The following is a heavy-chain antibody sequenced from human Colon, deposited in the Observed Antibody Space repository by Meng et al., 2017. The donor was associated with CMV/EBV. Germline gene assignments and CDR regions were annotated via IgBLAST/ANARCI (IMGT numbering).Heavy chain of an antibody. Sequence: SETLSLTCTVSGGSISSSSYYWGWIRQPPGKGLEWIGSIYYSGSTYYNPSLKSRVTISVDTSKNQFSLKLNSMTAADTAVYYCARGSYCSNESCHSANFDYWGQGTLVTVSS. CDR1: GGSISSSSYY. V-gene: IGHV4-39*01. D-gene: IGHD2-8*01. CDR3: ARGSYCSNESCHSANFDY. J-gene: IGHJ4*02. CDR2: IYYSGST.